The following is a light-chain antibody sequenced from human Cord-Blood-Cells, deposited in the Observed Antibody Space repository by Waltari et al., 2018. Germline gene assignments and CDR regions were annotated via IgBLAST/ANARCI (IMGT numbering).Light chain of an antibody. CDR3: SSYTSSSTLI. CDR2: DVS. V-gene: IGLV2-14*01. Sequence: QSALTQPASVSGSPGQSITISRTGTSSDVGGYNSVSCYQQHPGKAPKRMIYDVSKRPSGVSNRFSGSKTGNTASLTISGLQAEDEADYYCSSYTSSSTLIFGTGTKVTVL. CDR1: SSDVGGYNS. J-gene: IGLJ1*01.